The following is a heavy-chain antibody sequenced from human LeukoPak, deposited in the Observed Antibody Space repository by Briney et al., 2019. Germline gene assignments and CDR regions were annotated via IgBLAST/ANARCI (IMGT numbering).Heavy chain of an antibody. J-gene: IGHJ4*02. CDR1: GFTFSSYA. V-gene: IGHV3-64D*06. CDR3: VKDRYYGSGRYTFDY. CDR2: ITSNGGST. Sequence: GGSLRLSCSASGFTFSSYAMHWVRQAPGKGLEYVSAITSNGGSTYYADSVKGRFTISRDNSKNTLYPQMTSLRAEDTAVYYCVKDRYYGSGRYTFDYWGKGTLVTVSS. D-gene: IGHD3-10*01.